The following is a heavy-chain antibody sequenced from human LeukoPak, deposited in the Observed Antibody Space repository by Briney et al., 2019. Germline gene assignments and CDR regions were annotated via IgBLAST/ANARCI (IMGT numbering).Heavy chain of an antibody. D-gene: IGHD4-11*01. V-gene: IGHV4-59*01. Sequence: SETLSLTCTVSGGSISSYYWSWIRQPPGKGLEWIGYIYYSGSTNYNPSLKSRVTISVDTSKNQFSLKLSSVTAADTAVYYCARRNYAYLDYWGQGTLVTVSS. CDR2: IYYSGST. CDR1: GGSISSYY. CDR3: ARRNYAYLDY. J-gene: IGHJ4*02.